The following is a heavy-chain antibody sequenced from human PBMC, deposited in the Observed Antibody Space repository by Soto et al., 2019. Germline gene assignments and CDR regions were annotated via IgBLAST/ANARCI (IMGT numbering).Heavy chain of an antibody. D-gene: IGHD1-1*01. J-gene: IGHJ6*02. CDR2: NMPIFRTP. CDR3: ARDNDRPQLGGNYYYILDV. V-gene: IGHV1-69*12. Sequence: QVQLEQSGAEVKKPGSSVKVSCKASGGTFRNSAISWVRQAPGQGLEWMGGNMPIFRTPDYAQKFQGRVTITADESTSTAYMELSGLRSDDTAVYFCARDNDRPQLGGNYYYILDVWGHGTTVTVSS. CDR1: GGTFRNSA.